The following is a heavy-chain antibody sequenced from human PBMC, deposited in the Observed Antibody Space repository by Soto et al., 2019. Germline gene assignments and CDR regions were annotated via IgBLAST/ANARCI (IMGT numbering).Heavy chain of an antibody. D-gene: IGHD3-10*01. V-gene: IGHV1-18*01. CDR3: ARGLVRAVITHFDY. Sequence: QVDMAHSGPAVRKPGASVRVSCKPSGYTFTSYAVTWVRQAPGHGLEWLGWIDPFTGDTTYSRKFQDRVTMATATSTSTAHMELRSLRFDDAAVYYCARGLVRAVITHFDYWGQGTLVTVSS. CDR2: IDPFTGDT. CDR1: GYTFTSYA. J-gene: IGHJ4*02.